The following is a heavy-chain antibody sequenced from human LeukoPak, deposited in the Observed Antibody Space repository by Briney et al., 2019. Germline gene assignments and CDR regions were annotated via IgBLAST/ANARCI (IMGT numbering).Heavy chain of an antibody. Sequence: ASVKVSCKASGYTFTSYYMHWVRQAPGQGLEWMGIINPSGGSTSYAQKFQGRVTMTRDMSTSTVYMELSSLRSEDTAVYYCARDSVADRNYYGSGSLTWFDPWGQGTLVTVSS. CDR3: ARDSVADRNYYGSGSLTWFDP. CDR2: INPSGGST. CDR1: GYTFTSYY. V-gene: IGHV1-46*01. J-gene: IGHJ5*02. D-gene: IGHD3-10*01.